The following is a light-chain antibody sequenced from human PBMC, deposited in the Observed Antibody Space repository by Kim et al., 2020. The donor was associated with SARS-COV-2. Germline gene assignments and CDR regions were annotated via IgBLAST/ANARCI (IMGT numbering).Light chain of an antibody. Sequence: SIHISCTGTSSDFGGYNYVSWYQQHPGKAPKLMIYDVSNRPSGVSNRFSGSKSGNTASLTISGLQAEDEADYYCSSYTSSSTLNWVFGGGTQLTVL. CDR3: SSYTSSSTLNWV. V-gene: IGLV2-14*03. CDR1: SSDFGGYNY. CDR2: DVS. J-gene: IGLJ3*02.